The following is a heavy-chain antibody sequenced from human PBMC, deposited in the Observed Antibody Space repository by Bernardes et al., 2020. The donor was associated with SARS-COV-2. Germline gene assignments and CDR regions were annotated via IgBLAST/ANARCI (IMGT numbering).Heavy chain of an antibody. Sequence: SLRLSCTASGFTFSSYGMHWVRQAPGKGLEWVAVIWFDGSKKYFADSVKGRFTISRDNFKNTLFLQMNSLRAEDTAVYYCARAFLSGYYAFDIWGQGTTVTVSS. CDR1: GFTFSSYG. J-gene: IGHJ3*02. D-gene: IGHD3-22*01. V-gene: IGHV3-33*01. CDR2: IWFDGSKK. CDR3: ARAFLSGYYAFDI.